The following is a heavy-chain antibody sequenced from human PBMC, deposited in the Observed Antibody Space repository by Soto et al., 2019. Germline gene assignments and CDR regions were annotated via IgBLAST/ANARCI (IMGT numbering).Heavy chain of an antibody. V-gene: IGHV3-23*01. J-gene: IGHJ4*02. Sequence: PGGSLRLSCAASGITFNNAWMSWVRQAPGKGLEWVSGIYGSGSSTYYADSVKGRFTISRDNSKNTLYLQMNSLRAEDTAIYYCAKDARPDGYWDFDYWGQGTLVTVSS. D-gene: IGHD5-12*01. CDR3: AKDARPDGYWDFDY. CDR1: GITFNNAW. CDR2: IYGSGSST.